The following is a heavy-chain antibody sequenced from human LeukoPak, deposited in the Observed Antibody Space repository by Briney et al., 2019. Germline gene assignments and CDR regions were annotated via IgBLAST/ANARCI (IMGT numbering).Heavy chain of an antibody. J-gene: IGHJ4*02. CDR3: ARHSSGWYHFDY. CDR2: IYYTGST. V-gene: IGHV4-59*08. Sequence: SETLSLTCAVYGGSFSGYYWSWIRQPPGKGLEWIGYIYYTGSTNYNRPLKSRVTISVDTSKNQFSLRLSSVTAADTAVYYCARHSSGWYHFDYWGQGTLVTVSS. CDR1: GGSFSGYY. D-gene: IGHD6-19*01.